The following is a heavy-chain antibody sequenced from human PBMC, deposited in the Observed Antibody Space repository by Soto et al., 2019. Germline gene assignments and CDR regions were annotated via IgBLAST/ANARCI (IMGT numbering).Heavy chain of an antibody. Sequence: QVQLQESGPGLVKPSETLSLTCTVSGDSVNTGSYYWSWIRQPPGKGLEWIGYAYYSGSTNYNPSLKSRVTISLDTSKNHFSLKLTSVTAADTAVYYCATGRSHYGSEYWGQGTLVTVSS. CDR2: AYYSGST. J-gene: IGHJ4*02. V-gene: IGHV4-61*01. CDR1: GDSVNTGSYY. CDR3: ATGRSHYGSEY. D-gene: IGHD3-10*01.